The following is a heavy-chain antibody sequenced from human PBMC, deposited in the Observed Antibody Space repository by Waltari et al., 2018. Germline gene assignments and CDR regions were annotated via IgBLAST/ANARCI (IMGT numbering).Heavy chain of an antibody. V-gene: IGHV4-4*07. CDR2: IYTSGST. CDR1: GGSSSYY. D-gene: IGHD3-22*01. Sequence: QVQLQESGPGLVKPSETLSLTCTVSGGSSSYYWSWIRQPAGKGLEWIGRIYTSGSTNYNPSLKSRVTMSVDTSKNQCSLKLSSVTAADTAVYYCARDQPAYYYDSSGYWKYFDLWGRGTLVTVSS. CDR3: ARDQPAYYYDSSGYWKYFDL. J-gene: IGHJ2*01.